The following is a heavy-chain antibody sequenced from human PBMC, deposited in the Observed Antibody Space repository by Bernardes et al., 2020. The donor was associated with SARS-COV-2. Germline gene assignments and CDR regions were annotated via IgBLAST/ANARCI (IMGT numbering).Heavy chain of an antibody. V-gene: IGHV3-11*01. CDR3: ARTGAIPLWRYYYGMDV. CDR2: ISSNGSTI. J-gene: IGHJ6*02. Sequence: GGSLRLSCAASGFTFSDYYMSWIRQAPGKGLEWVSYISSNGSTIYYADSVKGRFTISRDNAKNSLYLQMNSLRAEDTAVYYCARTGAIPLWRYYYGMDVWGQGTTVTVAS. CDR1: GFTFSDYY. D-gene: IGHD1-26*01.